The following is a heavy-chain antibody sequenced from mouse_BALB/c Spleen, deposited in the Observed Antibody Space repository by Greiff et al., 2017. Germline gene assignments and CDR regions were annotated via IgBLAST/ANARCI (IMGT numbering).Heavy chain of an antibody. J-gene: IGHJ1*01. CDR1: GFNIKDTY. CDR3: ARSLYYYGSSYWYFDV. Sequence: EVQGVESGAELVKPGASVKLSCTASGFNIKDTYMHWVKQRPEQGLEWIGRIDPANGNTKYDPKFQGKATTTADTSSNTAYLQLSSLTSEDTAVYYCARSLYYYGSSYWYFDVWGAGTTVTVSS. D-gene: IGHD1-1*01. V-gene: IGHV14-3*02. CDR2: IDPANGNT.